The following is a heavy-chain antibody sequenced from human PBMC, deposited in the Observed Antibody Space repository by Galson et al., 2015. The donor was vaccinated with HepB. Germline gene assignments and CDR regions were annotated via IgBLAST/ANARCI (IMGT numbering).Heavy chain of an antibody. V-gene: IGHV1-69*13. CDR3: ARVELELRSGRVSFDY. CDR1: GGTFSSYA. J-gene: IGHJ4*02. Sequence: SVKVSCKASGGTFSSYAISWVRQAPGQGLEWMGGIIPIFGTANYAQKFQGRVTITADESTSTAYMELSSLRSEDTAVYYCARVELELRSGRVSFDYWGQGTLVTVSS. D-gene: IGHD1-7*01. CDR2: IIPIFGTA.